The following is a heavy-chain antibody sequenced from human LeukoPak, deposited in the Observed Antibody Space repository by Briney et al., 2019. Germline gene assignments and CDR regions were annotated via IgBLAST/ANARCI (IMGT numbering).Heavy chain of an antibody. J-gene: IGHJ5*02. CDR1: GFTFNNYG. CDR2: IYYSGST. V-gene: IGHV4-38-2*01. CDR3: ARGSSILEWLLYWQTWFDP. Sequence: PGGSLRLSCAASGFTFNNYGMSWVRQPPGKGLEWIGSIYYSGSTYYNPSLKSRVTISVDTSKNQFSLKLSSVTAADTAVYYCARGSSILEWLLYWQTWFDPWGQGTLVTVSS. D-gene: IGHD3-3*01.